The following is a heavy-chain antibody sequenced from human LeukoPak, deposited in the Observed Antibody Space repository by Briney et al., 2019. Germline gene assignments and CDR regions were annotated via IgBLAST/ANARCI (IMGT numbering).Heavy chain of an antibody. J-gene: IGHJ6*02. CDR3: ARVVVVTAGDYYGMDV. CDR2: IIPILGIA. V-gene: IGHV1-69*04. CDR1: GGTFSSYA. D-gene: IGHD2-21*02. Sequence: ASVKVSCKASGGTFSSYAISWVRQAPGQGLEWMGRIIPILGIANYAQKFQGRVTITADKSTSTAYMELSSLRSEDTAVYYCARVVVVTAGDYYGMDVWGQGTTVTVSS.